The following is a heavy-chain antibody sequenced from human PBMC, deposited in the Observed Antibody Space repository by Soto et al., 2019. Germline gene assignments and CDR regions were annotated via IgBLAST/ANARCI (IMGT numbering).Heavy chain of an antibody. V-gene: IGHV4-59*06. CDR2: IYYSGST. J-gene: IGHJ4*02. Sequence: RARNVPVGSMSRYHWGRCRQNKKKGLEGIGYIYYSGSTYYNPSLKSRVTISVDTSKNQFSLKLSSVTAADTAVYYCASRGTTTYCSGGSCYARGFDYWGQGTLVTVSS. CDR1: VGSMSRYH. D-gene: IGHD2-15*01. CDR3: ASRGTTTYCSGGSCYARGFDY.